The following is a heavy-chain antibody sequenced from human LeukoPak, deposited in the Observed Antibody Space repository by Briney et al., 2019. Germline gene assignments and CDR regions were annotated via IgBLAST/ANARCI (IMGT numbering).Heavy chain of an antibody. CDR1: GFTFSSYA. CDR2: ISDSGGST. J-gene: IGHJ4*02. D-gene: IGHD3-10*01. CDR3: AKGTTITSPFDY. Sequence: GESLRLSCAASGFTFSSYAMSWVRQAPGKGLEWVSTISDSGGSTYYADSVKGRFTISRDNFKNTLYLEMNSLRAEDTAVYYCAKGTTITSPFDYWAREPWSPSPQ. V-gene: IGHV3-23*01.